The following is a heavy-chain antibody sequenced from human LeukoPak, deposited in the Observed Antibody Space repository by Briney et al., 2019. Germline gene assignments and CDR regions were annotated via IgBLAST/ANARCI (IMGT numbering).Heavy chain of an antibody. V-gene: IGHV4-59*12. CDR2: IYYSGST. CDR3: ARGWGSSWPEPGY. CDR1: GGSISSYY. Sequence: TSETLSLTCTVSGGSISSYYWSWIRQPPGKGLEWIGYIYYSGSTNYNPSLKSRVTISVDTSKNQFSLKLSSVTAADTAVYYCARGWGSSWPEPGYWGQGTLVTVSS. J-gene: IGHJ4*02. D-gene: IGHD6-13*01.